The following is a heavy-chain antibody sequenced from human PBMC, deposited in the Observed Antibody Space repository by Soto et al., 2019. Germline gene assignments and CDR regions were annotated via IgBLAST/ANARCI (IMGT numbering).Heavy chain of an antibody. D-gene: IGHD4-17*01. Sequence: SEPLSLTCTVSGGSISSGSISSYYWSWIRQPAGKGLEWIGRIYTSGSTNYNPSLKSRVTMSVDTSKNQFSLKLSSVTAADTALYYCAIEYVVDYPNYGIDVCAQ. CDR3: AIEYVVDYPNYGIDV. V-gene: IGHV4-61*02. CDR1: GGSISSGSISSYY. J-gene: IGHJ6*02. CDR2: IYTSGST.